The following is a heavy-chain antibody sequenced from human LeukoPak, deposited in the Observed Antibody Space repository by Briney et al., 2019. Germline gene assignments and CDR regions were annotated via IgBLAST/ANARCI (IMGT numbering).Heavy chain of an antibody. Sequence: PSETLSLTCTVSVGSISSGGYYWSWIRQPPGKGLEWIGYIYYSGSTYYNPSLKSRVTISVDTSKNQFSLKLSPVTAADTAVYYCTRASSSGSSDYWGQGILVTVSS. V-gene: IGHV4-31*03. CDR1: VGSISSGGYY. D-gene: IGHD3-10*01. CDR2: IYYSGST. CDR3: TRASSSGSSDY. J-gene: IGHJ4*02.